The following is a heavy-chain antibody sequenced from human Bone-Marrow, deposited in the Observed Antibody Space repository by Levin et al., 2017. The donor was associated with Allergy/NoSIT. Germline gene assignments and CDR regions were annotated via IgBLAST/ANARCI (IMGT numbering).Heavy chain of an antibody. CDR1: GFSLSTSGVG. Sequence: SGPTLVKPTQTLTLTCTFSGFSLSTSGVGVGWIRQPPGKALEWLALIYWDDDKRYSPSLKSRLTITKDTSKNQVVLTMTNMDPVDTATYYCAHINLYSYYDIPNWFDPWGQGTLVTVSS. V-gene: IGHV2-5*02. CDR2: IYWDDDK. D-gene: IGHD3-9*01. J-gene: IGHJ5*02. CDR3: AHINLYSYYDIPNWFDP.